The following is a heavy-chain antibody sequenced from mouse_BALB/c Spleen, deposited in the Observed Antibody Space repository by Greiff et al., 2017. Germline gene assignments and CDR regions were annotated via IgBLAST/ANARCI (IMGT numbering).Heavy chain of an antibody. CDR3: ARENYGSSPWFAY. J-gene: IGHJ3*01. CDR2: INPYNGAT. Sequence: VQLKQSGPELVKPGASVKISCKASGYSFTGYYMHWVKQSHVKSLEWIGRINPYNGATSYNQNFKDKASLTVDKSSSTAYMELHSLTSEDSAVYYCARENYGSSPWFAYWGQGTLVTVSA. D-gene: IGHD1-1*01. CDR1: GYSFTGYY. V-gene: IGHV1-31*01.